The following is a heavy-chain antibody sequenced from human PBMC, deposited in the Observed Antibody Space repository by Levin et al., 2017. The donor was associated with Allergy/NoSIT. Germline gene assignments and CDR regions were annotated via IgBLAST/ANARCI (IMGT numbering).Heavy chain of an antibody. V-gene: IGHV4-59*01. J-gene: IGHJ4*02. CDR3: ARDLFGGSLYYFDY. D-gene: IGHD2-15*01. CDR2: IYYSGST. CDR1: GGSISSYY. Sequence: SETLSLTCTVSGGSISSYYWSWIRQPPGKGLEWIGYIYYSGSTNYNPSLKSRVTISVDTSKNQFSLKLSSVTAADTAVYYCARDLFGGSLYYFDYWGQGTLVTVSS.